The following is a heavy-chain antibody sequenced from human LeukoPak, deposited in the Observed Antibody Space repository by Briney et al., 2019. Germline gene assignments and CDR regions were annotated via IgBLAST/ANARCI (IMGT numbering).Heavy chain of an antibody. CDR3: ARRPSYSSSSGDDY. CDR1: GFTFSSYAMH. CDR2: IYYSGST. J-gene: IGHJ4*02. Sequence: GSLRLSCAASGFTFSSYAMHWVRQPPGKGLEWIGSIYYSGSTYYNPSLKSRVTISVDTSKNQFSLKLSSVTAADTAVYYCARRPSYSSSSGDDYWGQGTLVTVSS. V-gene: IGHV4-39*01. D-gene: IGHD6-6*01.